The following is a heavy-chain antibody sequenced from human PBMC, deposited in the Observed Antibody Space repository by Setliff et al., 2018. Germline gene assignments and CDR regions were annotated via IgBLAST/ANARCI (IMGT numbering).Heavy chain of an antibody. CDR1: GYTFTGHY. D-gene: IGHD3-10*01. CDR2: IKPNTGGT. V-gene: IGHV1-2*06. J-gene: IGHJ6*03. CDR3: ARTAYYGSGTFPYYYYYYLDV. Sequence: ASVKVSCKASGYTFTGHYLHWVRQAPGQGLEWMGRIKPNTGGTTYAQKFLGRVTMTGVTSINTTYMELSGLRSDDTAVYYCARTAYYGSGTFPYYYYYYLDVWGKGTRVTVSS.